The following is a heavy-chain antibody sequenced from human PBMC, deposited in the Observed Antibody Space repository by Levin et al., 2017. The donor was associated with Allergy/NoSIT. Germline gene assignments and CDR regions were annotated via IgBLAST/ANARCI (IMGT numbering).Heavy chain of an antibody. CDR3: ARDCVGCGVLFDQGFDY. V-gene: IGHV1-18*01. D-gene: IGHD3-10*01. J-gene: IGHJ4*02. CDR2: ISAYDGNR. CDR1: GYTFTSYG. Sequence: ASVKVSCKASGYTFTSYGISWVRQAPGQGLEWMGWISAYDGNRNFAQKFQGRLTMTTDTSTSTAYMELRSLRSDDTAVYYCARDCVGCGVLFDQGFDYWGQGTLVTVSS.